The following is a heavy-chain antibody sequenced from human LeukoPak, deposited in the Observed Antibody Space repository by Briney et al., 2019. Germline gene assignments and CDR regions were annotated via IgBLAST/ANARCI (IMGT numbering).Heavy chain of an antibody. CDR3: ASENSGSYGAFDI. CDR1: GGSISSYY. D-gene: IGHD1-26*01. Sequence: SETLSLTCTVSGGSISSYYWSWVRQPAGKGLEWIGRMYSSGNTHYNPSLKSRVTMSVDTSKNQFSLKLSSVTAADTAVYYCASENSGSYGAFDIWGQGTMVTVSS. V-gene: IGHV4-4*07. J-gene: IGHJ3*02. CDR2: MYSSGNT.